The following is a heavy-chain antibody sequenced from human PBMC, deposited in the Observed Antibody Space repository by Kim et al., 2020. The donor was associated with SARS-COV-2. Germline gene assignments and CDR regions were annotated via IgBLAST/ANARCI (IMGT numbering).Heavy chain of an antibody. CDR1: GGSISSYC. CDR2: SYYYGST. CDR3: ARGTLLFRYPDY. D-gene: IGHD2-21*02. V-gene: IGHV4-59*13. J-gene: IGHJ4*02. Sequence: SETLSLTCTVSGGSISSYCWCWIWLPPRQGMEWVGISYYYGSTSTNPTLTLRVPITVDAYKYQISLKLSSVTVADTAVYYCARGTLLFRYPDYWGQGTLVTVSS.